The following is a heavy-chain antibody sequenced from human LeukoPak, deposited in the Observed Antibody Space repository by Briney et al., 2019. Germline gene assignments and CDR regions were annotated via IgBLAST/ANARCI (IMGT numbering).Heavy chain of an antibody. CDR1: GFTLRGYG. D-gene: IGHD6-13*01. Sequence: PGGSLRLSCAASGFTLRGYGMHWVRQAPGKGLEWVAFIRYDGSDKSYADSVKGRFTISRDNSENTLYLQINSLRVEDTAVYYCAKDLMSSSWYPNAFDIWGQGTMVTVSS. CDR2: IRYDGSDK. V-gene: IGHV3-30*02. J-gene: IGHJ3*02. CDR3: AKDLMSSSWYPNAFDI.